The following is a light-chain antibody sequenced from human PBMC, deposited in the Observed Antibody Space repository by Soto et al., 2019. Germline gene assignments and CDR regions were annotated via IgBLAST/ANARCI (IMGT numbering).Light chain of an antibody. CDR1: QTITNY. Sequence: IQVTQSPSSLSASVGDRVTITCRSSQTITNYLNWYQQKPGKAPKLLMYAASSLESGVPSRFSGSGSGTDFTLTISSLQPEDFATYYCLQDYNYPRTFGQGTKVDIK. CDR3: LQDYNYPRT. V-gene: IGKV1-6*01. J-gene: IGKJ1*01. CDR2: AAS.